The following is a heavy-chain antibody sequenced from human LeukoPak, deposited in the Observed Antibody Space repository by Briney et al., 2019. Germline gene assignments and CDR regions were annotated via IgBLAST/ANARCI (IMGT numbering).Heavy chain of an antibody. CDR1: GFTFSSYR. Sequence: GGSLRLSCAASGFTFSSYRMHWVRQAPGKGLVWVSRINSDGSSTSYADSVKGRFTISRDNAKNTLYLQMNSLRAEDTAVYYCARAGRPPYCGGDCYVDYWGQGTLVTVSS. V-gene: IGHV3-74*01. CDR3: ARAGRPPYCGGDCYVDY. D-gene: IGHD2-21*02. CDR2: INSDGSST. J-gene: IGHJ4*02.